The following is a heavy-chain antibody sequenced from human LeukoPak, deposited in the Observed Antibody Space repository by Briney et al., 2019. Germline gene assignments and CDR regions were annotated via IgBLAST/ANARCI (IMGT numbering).Heavy chain of an antibody. D-gene: IGHD1-26*01. CDR1: GFTFSSYG. V-gene: IGHV3-30*02. Sequence: GGSLRLSCAASGFTFSSYGMHWVRQAPGKGLEWVAFIRYDGSNKYYADSVKGRFTISRDNPKNTLYLQMNSLRAEDTAVYYCAKIGAFRGDSGSYYEDAFDIWGQGTMVTVSS. J-gene: IGHJ3*02. CDR3: AKIGAFRGDSGSYYEDAFDI. CDR2: IRYDGSNK.